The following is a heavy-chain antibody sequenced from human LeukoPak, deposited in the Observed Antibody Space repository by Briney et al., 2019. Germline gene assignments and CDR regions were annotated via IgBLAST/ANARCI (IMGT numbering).Heavy chain of an antibody. Sequence: PGGSLRLSCAASGITFSTNGMTWVRQAPGKGLEWVAYIKQDGSEKSYVGSVKGRFTISRDNAKNSLFLQMNRLRAEDMAVYYCVRGYGRLDYWGQGTLVIVSS. CDR3: VRGYGRLDY. D-gene: IGHD4-17*01. V-gene: IGHV3-7*01. J-gene: IGHJ4*02. CDR2: IKQDGSEK. CDR1: GITFSTNG.